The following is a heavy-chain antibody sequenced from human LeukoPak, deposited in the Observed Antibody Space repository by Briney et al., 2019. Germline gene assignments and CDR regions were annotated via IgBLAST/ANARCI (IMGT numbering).Heavy chain of an antibody. V-gene: IGHV4-4*02. D-gene: IGHD3-10*01. CDR2: IYFSGST. J-gene: IGHJ5*02. CDR3: ARGRGEGRGISMVRGVKAPSYNWFDP. CDR1: GGSISSSNW. Sequence: SETLSLTCAVSGGSISSSNWWSWIRQPPGKGLEWIGSIYFSGSTYYNPSLKSRVTISVDTSKNQFSLKLSSVTAADTAVYYCARGRGEGRGISMVRGVKAPSYNWFDPWGHGTLVIVSS.